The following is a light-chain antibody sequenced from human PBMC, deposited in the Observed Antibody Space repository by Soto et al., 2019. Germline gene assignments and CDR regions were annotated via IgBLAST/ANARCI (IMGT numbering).Light chain of an antibody. V-gene: IGLV2-8*01. CDR2: EVT. CDR1: SSDVGTYKY. J-gene: IGLJ1*01. Sequence: QSVLTQPPSASGSPGQSVTISCTLRSSDVGTYKYVSWYQQHPGKAPKLMIYEVTKRPSGVPDRFSGSKSGNTASLTVSGLQAEDEADYYCSSYAGSNNFVFGTGTKVTVL. CDR3: SSYAGSNNFV.